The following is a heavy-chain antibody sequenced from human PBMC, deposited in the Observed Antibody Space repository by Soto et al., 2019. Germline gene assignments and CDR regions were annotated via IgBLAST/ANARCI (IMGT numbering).Heavy chain of an antibody. CDR1: ESTVSRDW. Sequence: EVHLVESGGGLVQTGGSLRLSCAIFESTVSRDWMNWVRQAPGKGLEWVAHINQDGSEKYYVDSVKGRFTISRDNAKKTRYLQMNSLRPADTARYYCSGGVGDAFWGQGTLVTVSS. CDR2: INQDGSEK. V-gene: IGHV3-7*04. J-gene: IGHJ4*02. D-gene: IGHD3-16*01. CDR3: SGGVGDAF.